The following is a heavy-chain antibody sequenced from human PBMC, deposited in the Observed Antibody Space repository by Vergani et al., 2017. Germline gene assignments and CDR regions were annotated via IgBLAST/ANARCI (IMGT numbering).Heavy chain of an antibody. CDR1: GFTFNQYR. CDR2: TWYDGNNK. Sequence: QVQLVESGGGVVQPGRSLRLSCAASGFTFNQYRMHWVRQAPGKGLEWVAVTWYDGNNKQYADSVKGRFTISRDNSKSTMYLQMNSLRSEDTALYYCAKYLRDSTDGLPDSWGPGTLVIVSS. J-gene: IGHJ4*02. CDR3: AKYLRDSTDGLPDS. V-gene: IGHV3-33*06. D-gene: IGHD2-21*02.